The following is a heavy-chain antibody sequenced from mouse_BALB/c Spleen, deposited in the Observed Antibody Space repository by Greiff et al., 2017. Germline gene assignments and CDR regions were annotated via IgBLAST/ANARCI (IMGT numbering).Heavy chain of an antibody. D-gene: IGHD2-4*01. V-gene: IGHV2-2*02. CDR3: ARKGTMITPGYAMDY. CDR2: IWSGGSP. Sequence: QVQLQQSGPGLVQPSQSLSITCTVSGFSLTSYGVHWVRQSPGKGLEWLGVIWSGGSPDYNAAFISRLSISKDNSKSQVFFKMNSLQANDTAIYYCARKGTMITPGYAMDYGGQGTSVTVSS. CDR1: GFSLTSYG. J-gene: IGHJ4*01.